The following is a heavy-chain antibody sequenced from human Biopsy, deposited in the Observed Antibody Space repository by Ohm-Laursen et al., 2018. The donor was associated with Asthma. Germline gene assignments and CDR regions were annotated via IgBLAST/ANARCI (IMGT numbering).Heavy chain of an antibody. CDR2: INPNSGGT. V-gene: IGHV1-2*06. CDR1: GYTFTGYY. Sequence: GASVKVSCKASGYTFTGYYMHWVRQAPGQGPEWMGRINPNSGGTNYAQKFQGRVTMTRDTSISTAYMELSRLRSDDTAVYYCAREGITGTTAWFDPWGQGTLVTVSS. CDR3: AREGITGTTAWFDP. J-gene: IGHJ5*02. D-gene: IGHD1-7*01.